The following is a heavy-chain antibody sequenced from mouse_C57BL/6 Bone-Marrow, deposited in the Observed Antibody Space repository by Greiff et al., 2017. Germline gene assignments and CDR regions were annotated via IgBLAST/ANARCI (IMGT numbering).Heavy chain of an antibody. V-gene: IGHV1-64*01. D-gene: IGHD1-1*01. CDR3: ARKTTVVAHWYFDV. Sequence: VQLQQPGAELVKPGASVKLSCKASGYTFTSYWMHWVKQRPGQGLEWIGMLHPNSGSTNYNETFKSQSTLTVDTSSSTAYIQLSSLTSEDSAVYYCARKTTVVAHWYFDVWGTGTTVTVSS. CDR1: GYTFTSYW. CDR2: LHPNSGST. J-gene: IGHJ1*03.